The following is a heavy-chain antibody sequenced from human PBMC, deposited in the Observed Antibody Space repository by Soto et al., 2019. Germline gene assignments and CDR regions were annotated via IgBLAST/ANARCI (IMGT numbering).Heavy chain of an antibody. D-gene: IGHD2-15*01. V-gene: IGHV4-59*01. CDR1: GGSISTYY. Sequence: SETLSLTCTVSGGSISTYYWSWIRQPPGKGLEWIGYIYYTGSTNYNPSLKSRVTISIDTSKNQFSLKLNSVTAADTAVYYCARACSGGSCYHGNDYWGQGTLVTVSS. CDR3: ARACSGGSCYHGNDY. J-gene: IGHJ4*02. CDR2: IYYTGST.